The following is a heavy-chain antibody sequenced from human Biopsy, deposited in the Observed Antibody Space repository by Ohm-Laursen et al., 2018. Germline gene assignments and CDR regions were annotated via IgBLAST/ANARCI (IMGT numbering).Heavy chain of an antibody. Sequence: SLRLSCAAAGFSFTSYTMNWVRQAPGKGLDWVSSIDSSAASTFYADPVKGRFTISRDNSKNTLFLQMNSLRAADTAIYYCASDLNGDPSAFDYWGQGTPVTVSS. J-gene: IGHJ4*02. CDR1: GFSFTSYT. CDR3: ASDLNGDPSAFDY. CDR2: IDSSAAST. V-gene: IGHV3-23*01. D-gene: IGHD4-17*01.